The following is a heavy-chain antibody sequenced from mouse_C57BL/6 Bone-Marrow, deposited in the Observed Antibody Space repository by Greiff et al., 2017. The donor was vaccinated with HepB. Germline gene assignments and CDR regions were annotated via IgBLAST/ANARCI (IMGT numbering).Heavy chain of an antibody. J-gene: IGHJ1*03. Sequence: VQLQQSGAELVRPGTSVKMSCKASGYTFTNYWIGWAKQRPGHGLEWIGDIYPGGGYTNYNEKFKGKATLTADKSSSTAYMQFSSLTSDDSAIYYGARWTARASVGPYWYFDVWGTGTTVTVSS. CDR1: GYTFTNYW. CDR3: ARWTARASVGPYWYFDV. D-gene: IGHD3-2*01. V-gene: IGHV1-63*01. CDR2: IYPGGGYT.